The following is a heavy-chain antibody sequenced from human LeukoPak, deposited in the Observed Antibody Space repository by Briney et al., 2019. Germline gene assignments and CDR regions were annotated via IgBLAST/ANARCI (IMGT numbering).Heavy chain of an antibody. D-gene: IGHD1-26*01. J-gene: IGHJ4*02. V-gene: IGHV3-33*01. CDR3: ASDGSPFWGVGATTSRYGLNY. CDR2: IWYDGSNK. Sequence: GGSLRLSCAASGFTFSSYGMHWVRQAPGKGREGVAVIWYDGSNKYYADSVKGRFTISRDNSKNTLYLHMNSLRAEDTAVSYCASDGSPFWGVGATTSRYGLNYWGQGTLVTVSS. CDR1: GFTFSSYG.